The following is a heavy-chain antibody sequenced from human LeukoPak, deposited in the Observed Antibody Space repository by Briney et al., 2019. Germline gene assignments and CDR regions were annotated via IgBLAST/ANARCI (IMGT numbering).Heavy chain of an antibody. V-gene: IGHV3-23*01. D-gene: IGHD4-23*01. Sequence: GGSLRLSCAASGFTFSSDAVSWVRQAPGKGLEWVSAIIGSGRSTYYADSVQGRFTFSRDNSRNTLCLQMKSLRVDDTAVYYCAGGNTAWYFFDYWGQGTLVTVSS. CDR3: AGGNTAWYFFDY. J-gene: IGHJ4*02. CDR2: IIGSGRST. CDR1: GFTFSSDA.